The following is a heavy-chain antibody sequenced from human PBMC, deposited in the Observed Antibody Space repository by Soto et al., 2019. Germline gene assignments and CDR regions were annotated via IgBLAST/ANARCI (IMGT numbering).Heavy chain of an antibody. V-gene: IGHV4-59*01. CDR1: GDSIGSYS. D-gene: IGHD3-9*01. J-gene: IGHJ4*02. Sequence: SETLSLTCSVSGDSIGSYSWSWVRQAPGKGLEWIGYIYYSGTTNYNPSLKSRVILSIDTPKKQFSLELSSVTAADTAVYYCARRYGYYFDYWGQGTLVTVS. CDR2: IYYSGTT. CDR3: ARRYGYYFDY.